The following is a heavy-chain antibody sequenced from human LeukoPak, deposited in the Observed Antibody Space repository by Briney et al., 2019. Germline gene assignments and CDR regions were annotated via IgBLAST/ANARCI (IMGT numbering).Heavy chain of an antibody. D-gene: IGHD3-22*01. CDR3: ARFKYDSSGYYFNYFDY. J-gene: IGHJ4*02. CDR1: GGSISSGGYS. Sequence: SETLSLTCAVSGGSISSGGYSWSWIRQPPGKGLEWIGYIYHSGSTYYNPSLKSRVTISVDRSKNQFSLKLSSVTAADTAVYYCARFKYDSSGYYFNYFDYWGQGTLVTVSS. CDR2: IYHSGST. V-gene: IGHV4-30-2*01.